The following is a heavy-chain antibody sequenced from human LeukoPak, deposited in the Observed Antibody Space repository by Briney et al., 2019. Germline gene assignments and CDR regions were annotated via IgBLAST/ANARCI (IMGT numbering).Heavy chain of an antibody. D-gene: IGHD6-6*01. V-gene: IGHV4-59*01. J-gene: IGHJ6*03. CDR1: GGSISTYY. CDR3: ARVTYTIAARYYYYMDV. Sequence: PSETLSLTCTVSGGSISTYYWSWIRQLPGKGLEWIGYIYYSGSTNYNPSLKSRVTISVDTSKNQFSLKLSSVTAADTAVYYCARVTYTIAARYYYYMDVWGKGTTVTVSS. CDR2: IYYSGST.